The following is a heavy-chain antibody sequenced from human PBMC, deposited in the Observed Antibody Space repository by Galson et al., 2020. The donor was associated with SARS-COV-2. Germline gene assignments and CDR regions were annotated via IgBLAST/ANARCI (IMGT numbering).Heavy chain of an antibody. D-gene: IGHD2-21*02. CDR3: ASYAYCGGDCYPGWFGY. V-gene: IGHV3-20*04. J-gene: IGHJ4*02. Sequence: GGSLRLSCAASGFTIDDYGMSWVRQAPGKGLEWVSGINWNGGSTGYADSVKGRFTISRDNAKNSLYLQMNSLRAEDTALYYCASYAYCGGDCYPGWFGYWGQGTLVTVSS. CDR2: INWNGGST. CDR1: GFTIDDYG.